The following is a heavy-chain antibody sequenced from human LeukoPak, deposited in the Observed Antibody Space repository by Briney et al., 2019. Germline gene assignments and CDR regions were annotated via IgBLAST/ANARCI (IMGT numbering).Heavy chain of an antibody. CDR2: INPSGGST. V-gene: IGHV1-46*01. Sequence: ASVKVSCKASGYTFTGYYMHWVRQAPGQGLEWMGIINPSGGSTSYAQKFQGRVTMTEDTSTDTAYMELSSLRSEDTAVYYCATDNPSGWYRRPLDYWGQGTLVTVSS. CDR3: ATDNPSGWYRRPLDY. J-gene: IGHJ4*02. CDR1: GYTFTGYY. D-gene: IGHD6-19*01.